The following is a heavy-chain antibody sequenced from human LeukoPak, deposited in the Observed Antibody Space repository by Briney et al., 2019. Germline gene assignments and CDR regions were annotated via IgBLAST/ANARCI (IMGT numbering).Heavy chain of an antibody. D-gene: IGHD1-26*01. J-gene: IGHJ4*02. CDR3: AKDSGSFGYYFDY. V-gene: IGHV3-30*02. Sequence: GGSLRLSCAASGFTFSSYGMHWVRQAPGRGLEWVAVIWYGGSNKYYADSVKGRFTISRDNSKNTLYLQMNSLRAEDTAVYYCAKDSGSFGYYFDYWGQGTLVTVSS. CDR1: GFTFSSYG. CDR2: IWYGGSNK.